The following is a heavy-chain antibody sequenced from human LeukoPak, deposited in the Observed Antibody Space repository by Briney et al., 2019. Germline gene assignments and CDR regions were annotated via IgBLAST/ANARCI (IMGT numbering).Heavy chain of an antibody. V-gene: IGHV3-23*01. CDR1: GFTLSSYA. J-gene: IGHJ4*02. CDR2: ISGSGGST. CDR3: AKAPKLLWFGELFTDY. Sequence: GGSLRLSCAASGFTLSSYAMSWVRQAPGKGLEWVSAISGSGGSTYYADSVKGRFTISRDNSKNTLYLQMNSLRAEDTAVYYCAKAPKLLWFGELFTDYWGQGTLVTVSS. D-gene: IGHD3-10*01.